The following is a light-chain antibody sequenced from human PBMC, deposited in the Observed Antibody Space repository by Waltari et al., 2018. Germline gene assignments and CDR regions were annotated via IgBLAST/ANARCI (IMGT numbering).Light chain of an antibody. CDR1: SGHRSNV. CDR3: QTGGHGTWV. Sequence: QLVLTQSPSASASLGASVKLTCTPSSGHRSNVIAWLQQQPEKGPRYLMKVNSDGSHSKGDKIPDRFSGSSSGAEHYLTISSLQSEDEADYYCQTGGHGTWVFGGGTKLSVL. CDR2: VNSDGSH. V-gene: IGLV4-69*01. J-gene: IGLJ3*02.